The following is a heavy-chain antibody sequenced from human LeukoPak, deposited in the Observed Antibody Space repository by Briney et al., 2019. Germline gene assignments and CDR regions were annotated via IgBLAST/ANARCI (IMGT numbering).Heavy chain of an antibody. Sequence: SETLSLTCAVYGGSFSGYYWSWIRQPPGKGLEWIGEINHSGSTNYNPSLKSRVTISVDTSKNQFSLKLSSVTAADTAVYCCARFSQLAHYYYYGMDVWGQGTTVTVSS. D-gene: IGHD6-6*01. CDR2: INHSGST. J-gene: IGHJ6*02. V-gene: IGHV4-34*01. CDR1: GGSFSGYY. CDR3: ARFSQLAHYYYYGMDV.